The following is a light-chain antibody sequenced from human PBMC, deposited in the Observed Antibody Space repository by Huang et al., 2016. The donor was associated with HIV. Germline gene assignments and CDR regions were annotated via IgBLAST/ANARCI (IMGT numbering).Light chain of an antibody. CDR1: QNISRY. CDR2: TTS. J-gene: IGKJ2*01. V-gene: IGKV1-39*01. CDR3: QQSGRTPRT. Sequence: DIQMTQSPSSLSAFIGDRVIISCRASQNISRYLNWYQQKPGKAPKLLSYTTSSLQSGVPSTFSGSGSGTDFSLTITNLQPEDSATYYCQQSGRTPRTFGQGTKVQIK.